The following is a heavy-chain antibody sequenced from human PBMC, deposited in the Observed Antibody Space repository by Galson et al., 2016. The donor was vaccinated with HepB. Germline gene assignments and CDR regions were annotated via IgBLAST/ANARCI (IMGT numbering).Heavy chain of an antibody. CDR2: VYNSGGT. J-gene: IGHJ4*02. CDR3: ARTYYDFWSGYFDY. CDR1: GASISSYY. D-gene: IGHD3-3*01. V-gene: IGHV4-59*01. Sequence: ETLSLTCTVSGASISSYYWSWIRQPPTKGLEWMGYVYNSGGTSYNPSLQSRVTISEDTSKNEFSLKLSSVTPADTAVYFCARTYYDFWSGYFDYWGQGIPVTVSS.